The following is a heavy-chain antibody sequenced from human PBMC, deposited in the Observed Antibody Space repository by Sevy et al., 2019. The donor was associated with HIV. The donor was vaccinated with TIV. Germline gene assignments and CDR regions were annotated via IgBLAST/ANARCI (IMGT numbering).Heavy chain of an antibody. J-gene: IGHJ4*02. CDR2: INHSGTT. V-gene: IGHV4-34*01. D-gene: IGHD1-26*01. CDR1: SESFRRYY. Sequence: SETLSLTCAVYSESFRRYYWNWIRQSPEKGLEWIGEINHSGTTNYNPSLKSRVTISVDPSRNQFSLKLNSVTDADTAVYYCASDSGRYTYYFDYWGQGTPVTVSS. CDR3: ASDSGRYTYYFDY.